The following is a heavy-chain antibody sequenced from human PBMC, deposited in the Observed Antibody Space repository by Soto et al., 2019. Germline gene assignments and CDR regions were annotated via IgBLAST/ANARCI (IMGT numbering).Heavy chain of an antibody. J-gene: IGHJ5*02. CDR1: GASMSSGVYS. D-gene: IGHD3-10*01. Sequence: QLQLQESGSGLVKPSQTLSLTCAVSGASMSSGVYSWSWIRQPPGKGLEWIGYMYDTVSTYYNPSLKPRVTISADMSKNHLSLNLSSVTAADTAVYYCARDRGTGSFYPTWGQGILVTVSS. V-gene: IGHV4-30-2*01. CDR3: ARDRGTGSFYPT. CDR2: MYDTVST.